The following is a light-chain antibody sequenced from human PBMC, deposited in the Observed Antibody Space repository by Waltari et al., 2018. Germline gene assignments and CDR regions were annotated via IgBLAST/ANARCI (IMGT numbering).Light chain of an antibody. V-gene: IGLV1-47*01. CDR2: RTN. J-gene: IGLJ3*02. CDR3: AAWDDSLSGPWV. CDR1: SSNIGSNY. Sequence: QSVLTQPPSASGTPGQRVTISCSGSSSNIGSNYVYWYQQLPGPAPKLLLYRTNQRPSGVPDRFSGSKSGTSASLAISGLRSEDEADYYCAAWDDSLSGPWVFGGGTKLTVL.